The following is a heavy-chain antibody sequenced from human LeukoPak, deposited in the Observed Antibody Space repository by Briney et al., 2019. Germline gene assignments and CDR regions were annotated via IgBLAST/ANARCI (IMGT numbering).Heavy chain of an antibody. J-gene: IGHJ4*02. V-gene: IGHV4-39*01. CDR3: ARHVHRNHWKYYFDH. D-gene: IGHD1-1*01. Sequence: SETLSLTCSASGGSISSDSYYWGWIRQPPAKGLEWLGSIYYSGMTSDNPSLKTRVTIFVDTSNNHFSLRLTSVTAADMAVYYCARHVHRNHWKYYFDHWGQGILVTVSS. CDR1: GGSISSDSYY. CDR2: IYYSGMT.